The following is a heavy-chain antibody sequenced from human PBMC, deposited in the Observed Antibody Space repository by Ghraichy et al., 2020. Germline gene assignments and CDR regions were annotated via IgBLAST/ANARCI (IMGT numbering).Heavy chain of an antibody. CDR3: AYQVSTHYNFYMDV. CDR1: GFTFSSYW. V-gene: IGHV3-74*01. D-gene: IGHD2-2*01. Sequence: GGSLRLSCAGSGFTFSSYWMHWVRQAPGKGLVWVSHINGDGSSTDYADSVKGRFTISRDNAKNTLYLQMNSLRAEDTAVYYCAYQVSTHYNFYMDVWGKGTTVTVSS. J-gene: IGHJ6*03. CDR2: INGDGSST.